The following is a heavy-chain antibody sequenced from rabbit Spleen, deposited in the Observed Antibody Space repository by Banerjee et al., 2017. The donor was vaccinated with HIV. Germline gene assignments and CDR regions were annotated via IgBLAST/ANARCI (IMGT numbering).Heavy chain of an antibody. Sequence: QQQLEESGGGLVKPEGSLTLTCKASGFDFSSGYDMCWVRQAPGKGLEWIACIYAGSSGSTYSATWAKGRFTLSKASSTTVTLQMTSLTAADTATYFCARDSSTWTGDAWGDFSLWGPGTLVTVS. CDR2: IYAGSSGST. J-gene: IGHJ4*01. CDR3: ARDSSTWTGDAWGDFSL. CDR1: GFDFSSGYD. D-gene: IGHD6-1*01. V-gene: IGHV1S45*01.